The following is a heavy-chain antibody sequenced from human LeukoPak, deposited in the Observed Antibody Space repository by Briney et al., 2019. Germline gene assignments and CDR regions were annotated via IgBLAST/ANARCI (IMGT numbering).Heavy chain of an antibody. Sequence: SSETLSLTCTVSGGSISSYYWSWIRQPAGKGLEWIGRIYTRGSTNYNPSLKSRVTMSVDTSKNQFSLKLSSVTAADTAVYYCATDGMVRGPDAWFDSWGQGTLVTVSS. D-gene: IGHD3-10*01. CDR2: IYTRGST. V-gene: IGHV4-4*07. CDR3: ATDGMVRGPDAWFDS. CDR1: GGSISSYY. J-gene: IGHJ5*01.